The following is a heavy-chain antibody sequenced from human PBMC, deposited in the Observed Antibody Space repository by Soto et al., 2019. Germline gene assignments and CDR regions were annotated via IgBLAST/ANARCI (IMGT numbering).Heavy chain of an antibody. V-gene: IGHV3-21*01. CDR2: ISSGGSST. CDR3: ARDPFTSLGENAFDI. CDR1: GFSFGSYS. Sequence: EVQMVESGGGLVKPGGSLRLSCVASGFSFGSYSMNWVRQAPGKGLEWVSSISSGGSSTFYADSMKGRFTISRDNAKNSLYLQINSMRVEDTAVYYCARDPFTSLGENAFDIWGQGTMVTVSS. J-gene: IGHJ3*02. D-gene: IGHD3-10*01.